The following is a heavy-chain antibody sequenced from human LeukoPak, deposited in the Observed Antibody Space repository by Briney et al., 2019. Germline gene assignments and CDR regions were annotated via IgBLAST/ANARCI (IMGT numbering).Heavy chain of an antibody. CDR3: ARLYCGGDCYSVSPY. CDR1: GFTFSSYW. Sequence: PGGSLRLSCAASGFTFSSYWMSRVRQAPGKGLEWVANIKQDGSEKYYVDSVKGRFTISRDNAKNSLYLQMNSLRAEDTAVYYCARLYCGGDCYSVSPYWGQGTLVTVSS. V-gene: IGHV3-7*03. CDR2: IKQDGSEK. J-gene: IGHJ4*02. D-gene: IGHD2-21*02.